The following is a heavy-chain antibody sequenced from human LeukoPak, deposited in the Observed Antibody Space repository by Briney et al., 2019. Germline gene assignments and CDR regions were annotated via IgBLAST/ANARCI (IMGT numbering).Heavy chain of an antibody. V-gene: IGHV4-59*01. Sequence: SETLSLTCTVSGGSISSYYWSWIRQPLGKRLEWIGHIYYSGSTNYNPSLKSRVTISVDTSKNQFSLKLSSVTAADTAVYYCASRSSIWSGYQDTLYYFDSWGQGTLVTVSS. CDR1: GGSISSYY. J-gene: IGHJ4*02. CDR3: ASRSSIWSGYQDTLYYFDS. D-gene: IGHD3-3*01. CDR2: IYYSGST.